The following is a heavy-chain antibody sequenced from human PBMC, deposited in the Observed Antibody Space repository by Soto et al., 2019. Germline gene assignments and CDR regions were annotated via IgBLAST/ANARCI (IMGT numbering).Heavy chain of an antibody. CDR3: VREASGYDF. CDR2: IIPVFGRP. Sequence: SVKGCCKASGGTFSSFGISWVRQAPGQGLEWMGGIIPVFGRPNYAQRFRGRLMITADESTNTSYMELIDLTSEDTAVYYCVREASGYDFWGQGTQVPVSS. CDR1: GGTFSSFG. J-gene: IGHJ1*01. D-gene: IGHD5-12*01. V-gene: IGHV1-69*13.